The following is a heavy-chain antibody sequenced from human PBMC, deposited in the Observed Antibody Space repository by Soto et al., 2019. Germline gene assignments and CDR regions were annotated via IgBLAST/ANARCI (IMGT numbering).Heavy chain of an antibody. V-gene: IGHV3-7*01. Sequence: GGSLRLSCAASGFTFNNYWMSWVRQAPGKGLEWVANTKQDGSEKYYVDSVRGRFTISRDNAKKSLYLQMSSLRAEDTVVYYCARESLPVYYDFWSGYTNYDYWGQGTLVTVSS. D-gene: IGHD3-3*01. CDR3: ARESLPVYYDFWSGYTNYDY. CDR1: GFTFNNYW. CDR2: TKQDGSEK. J-gene: IGHJ4*02.